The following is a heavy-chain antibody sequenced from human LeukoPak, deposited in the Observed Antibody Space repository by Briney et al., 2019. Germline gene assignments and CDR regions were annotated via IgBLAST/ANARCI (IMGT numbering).Heavy chain of an antibody. V-gene: IGHV3-33*01. Sequence: QPGGSLRLSCAASGFTFNRYGMHWVRQAPGKGLEWVSVIWFDGSHKYYADSVKGRFTIFRDNSQNRVSLQMNSLRADDTAVYYCARGMNYLDYWGQGTLVTVSS. CDR3: ARGMNYLDY. CDR2: IWFDGSHK. CDR1: GFTFNRYG. J-gene: IGHJ4*02.